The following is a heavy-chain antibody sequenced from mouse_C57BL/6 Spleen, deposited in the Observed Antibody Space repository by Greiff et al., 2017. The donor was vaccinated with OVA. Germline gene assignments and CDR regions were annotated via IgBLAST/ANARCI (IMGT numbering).Heavy chain of an antibody. V-gene: IGHV1-80*01. D-gene: IGHD1-1*01. CDR1: GYSFSSYW. CDR2: IYPGDGDT. CDR3: ASYYGYAMDY. J-gene: IGHJ4*01. Sequence: QVQLKESGAELVKPGDSVKISCKASGYSFSSYWMNWVKQRPGKGLEWIGLIYPGDGDTNYNGKFKGKATLTADKSSSTAYMLLSSLTSEDSAVYFCASYYGYAMDYWGQGTSVTVSS.